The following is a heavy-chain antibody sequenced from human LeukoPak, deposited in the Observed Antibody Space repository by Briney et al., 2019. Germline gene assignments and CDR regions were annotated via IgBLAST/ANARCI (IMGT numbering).Heavy chain of an antibody. CDR3: ARGLQWELLGAFDI. CDR1: GGSISGYY. J-gene: IGHJ3*02. D-gene: IGHD1-26*01. Sequence: SETLSLTCTVSGGSISGYYWSWIRQPPGKGLEWIGYIYYSGRTNYNPSLKSRVTISVDTSKNQFSLKLRSVTAADTAVYYCARGLQWELLGAFDIWGQGTMVTVSS. V-gene: IGHV4-59*01. CDR2: IYYSGRT.